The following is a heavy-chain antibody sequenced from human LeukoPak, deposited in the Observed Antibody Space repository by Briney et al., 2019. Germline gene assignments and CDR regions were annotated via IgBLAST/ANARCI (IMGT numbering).Heavy chain of an antibody. J-gene: IGHJ4*02. CDR2: VYYNGNT. CDR3: ARKGQQLVDYFDY. CDR1: GGSLSSSGSY. Sequence: SETLSLTCTVSGGSLSSSGSYWAWIRQPPGKGLEWIANVYYNGNTYYNSSLKSRVTISVDTSKNQFSLKLSSVTAADTAVYYCARKGQQLVDYFDYWGQGTLVTVSS. V-gene: IGHV4-39*01. D-gene: IGHD6-13*01.